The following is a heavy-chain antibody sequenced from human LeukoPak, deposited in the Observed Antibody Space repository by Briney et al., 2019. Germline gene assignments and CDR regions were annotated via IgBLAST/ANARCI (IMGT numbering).Heavy chain of an antibody. D-gene: IGHD1-1*01. V-gene: IGHV4-30-4*01. CDR1: GGSISSGDYY. CDR2: IYYSGST. Sequence: SETLSLTCTVSGGSISSGDYYWSWIRQPPGKGLEWIGYIYYSGSTYYNPSLKSRVTIPVDTSKNQFSLKLSSVTAADTAVYYCRLEKKGYYYYGMDVWGQGTTVTVSS. J-gene: IGHJ6*02. CDR3: RLEKKGYYYYGMDV.